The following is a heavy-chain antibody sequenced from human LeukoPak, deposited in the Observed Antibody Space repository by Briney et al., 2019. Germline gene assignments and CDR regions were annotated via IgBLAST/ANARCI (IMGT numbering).Heavy chain of an antibody. J-gene: IGHJ4*02. V-gene: IGHV3-21*01. CDR1: GFTFSSYS. D-gene: IGHD2-2*01. Sequence: PGRSLRLSCAASGFTFSSYSMNWVRQAPGKGLEWVSSISSSSSYIYYADSVKGRFTISRDNAKNSLYLQMNSLRAEDTAVYYCASQDIVVVPAAMQGPFDYWGQGTLVTVSS. CDR2: ISSSSSYI. CDR3: ASQDIVVVPAAMQGPFDY.